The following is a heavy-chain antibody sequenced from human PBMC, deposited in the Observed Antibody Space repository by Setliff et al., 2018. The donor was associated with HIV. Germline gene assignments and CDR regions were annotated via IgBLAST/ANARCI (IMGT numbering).Heavy chain of an antibody. Sequence: ASVKVSCKASGYTFTGYYMHWVRQAPGQGLEWMGWINPNSGGTNYAQKFQGRVTMTRDTSISTAYMELSRLSSVTAADTAVYYCARGVNTGGYHYYYYYMDVWGKGTTVTVSS. D-gene: IGHD2-2*01. CDR2: INPNSGGT. V-gene: IGHV1-2*02. J-gene: IGHJ6*03. CDR1: GYTFTGYY. CDR3: ARGVNTGGYHYYYYYMDV.